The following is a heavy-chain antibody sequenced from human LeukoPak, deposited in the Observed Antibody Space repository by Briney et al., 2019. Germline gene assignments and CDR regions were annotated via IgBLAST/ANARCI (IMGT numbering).Heavy chain of an antibody. Sequence: GGSLRLSCAASGFTFSSYGMHWVRQAPGKGLEWVAVISHDGTNKYYGDSVKGRFTISRDNSKNTLYLRMNSLRAEDTAVYYCARDHGSLVRGISYFDYWGQGTLVTVSS. CDR1: GFTFSSYG. CDR3: ARDHGSLVRGISYFDY. J-gene: IGHJ4*02. V-gene: IGHV3-30*03. D-gene: IGHD3-10*01. CDR2: ISHDGTNK.